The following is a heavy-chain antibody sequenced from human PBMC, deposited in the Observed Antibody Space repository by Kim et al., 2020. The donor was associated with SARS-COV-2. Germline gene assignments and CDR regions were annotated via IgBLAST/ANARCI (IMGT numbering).Heavy chain of an antibody. D-gene: IGHD6-13*01. CDR3: AGAAAGLNYYYYGMDV. CDR1: GGSISSYY. CDR2: IYTSGST. Sequence: SETLSHTCTVSGGSISSYYWSWIRQPAGKGLEWIGRIYTSGSTNYNPSLKSRVTMSVDTSKNQFSLNLSSVTAADTAVYYCAGAAAGLNYYYYGMDVWGQGTTVTVSS. V-gene: IGHV4-4*07. J-gene: IGHJ6*02.